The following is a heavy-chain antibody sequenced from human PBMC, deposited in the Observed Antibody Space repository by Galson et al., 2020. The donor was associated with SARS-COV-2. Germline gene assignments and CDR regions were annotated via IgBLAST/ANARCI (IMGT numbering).Heavy chain of an antibody. D-gene: IGHD4-17*01. CDR1: GTSISGGSYS. V-gene: IGHV4-30-2*01. Sequence: SETLSLTCAVSGTSISGGSYSWNWIRQTPGKGLEWIGYISHSGGTYYNPSPKSRVTISGDRSKNQFSLRLSSVTAADAAVYFCARLHYGEYAPEAFDIWGPGTRVTVAS. CDR2: ISHSGGT. J-gene: IGHJ3*02. CDR3: ARLHYGEYAPEAFDI.